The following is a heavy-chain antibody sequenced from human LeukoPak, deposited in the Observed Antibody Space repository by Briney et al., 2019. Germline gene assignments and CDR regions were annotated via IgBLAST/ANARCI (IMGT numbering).Heavy chain of an antibody. V-gene: IGHV1-46*01. Sequence: ASVKVSCKASGYTFINYYIHWVRQAPGQGLEWMGMTNPNGGSTSYAQKFQGRVTMTRDTSTRTVYLELSSLRSEDTAVYYCARDQEGFDYWGQGTLVTVSS. CDR2: TNPNGGST. J-gene: IGHJ4*02. CDR1: GYTFINYY. CDR3: ARDQEGFDY.